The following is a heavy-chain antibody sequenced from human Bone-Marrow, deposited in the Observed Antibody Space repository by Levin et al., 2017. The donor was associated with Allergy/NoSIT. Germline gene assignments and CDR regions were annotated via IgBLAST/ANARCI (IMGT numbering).Heavy chain of an antibody. J-gene: IGHJ4*02. Sequence: PGGSLRLSCKASGYTFTTYGINWVRQAPGQGLEWMGWISAYNGNTIYAQKFQGRVTMTTDTSTSTAYVEVRSLRSDDTAVYYCARDLIAARPGFADYWGQGTLVTVSS. CDR3: ARDLIAARPGFADY. CDR1: GYTFTTYG. CDR2: ISAYNGNT. V-gene: IGHV1-18*01. D-gene: IGHD6-6*01.